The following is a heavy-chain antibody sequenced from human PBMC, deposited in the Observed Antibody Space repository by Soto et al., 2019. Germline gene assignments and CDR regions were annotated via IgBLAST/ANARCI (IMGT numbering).Heavy chain of an antibody. CDR3: AAGLXVRGVTPFDY. Sequence: ASLKVSCKSSGFTFTISAVQWVRQARGQRLEWIGWIVVGSGNTNYAQKFQERVTITRDMSTSTAYMELSSLRSEDTAVYYCAAGLXVRGVTPFDYWGQGTLVTVSS. J-gene: IGHJ4*02. D-gene: IGHD3-10*01. CDR1: GFTFTISA. CDR2: IVVGSGNT. V-gene: IGHV1-58*01.